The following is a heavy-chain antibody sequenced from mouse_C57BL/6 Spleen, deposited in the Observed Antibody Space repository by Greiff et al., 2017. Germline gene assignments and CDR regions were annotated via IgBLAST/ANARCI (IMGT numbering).Heavy chain of an antibody. J-gene: IGHJ2*01. CDR1: GYTFTSYW. V-gene: IGHV1-69*01. CDR2: IGPSDSYT. D-gene: IGHD1-1*01. Sequence: QVQLQQPGAELVMPGASVKLSCKASGYTFTSYWMHWVKQRPGQGLEWIGEIGPSDSYTNYNQKFKGKSTLTVDKSSSTADMQLSSLTSEDSAVYYCARSYYGSLYYFDYWGQGTTLTVSS. CDR3: ARSYYGSLYYFDY.